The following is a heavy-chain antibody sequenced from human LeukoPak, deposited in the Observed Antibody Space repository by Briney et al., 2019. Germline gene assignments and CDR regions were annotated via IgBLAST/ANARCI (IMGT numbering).Heavy chain of an antibody. Sequence: ASVKVSCKASGGTFSNYAISWVRQAPGQGLEWMGGIIPIFGTANYAQKFQGRVTITADESTSTAYMELSSLRSEDTAVYYCARDGEVGPDYWGQGTLVTVSS. CDR3: ARDGEVGPDY. CDR1: GGTFSNYA. CDR2: IIPIFGTA. D-gene: IGHD3-3*01. V-gene: IGHV1-69*01. J-gene: IGHJ4*02.